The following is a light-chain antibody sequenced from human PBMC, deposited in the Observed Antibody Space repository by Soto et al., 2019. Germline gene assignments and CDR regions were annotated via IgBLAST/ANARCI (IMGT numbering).Light chain of an antibody. CDR1: QSISIF. Sequence: EIVLTQSPATLSLSPGERATLSCRASQSISIFLAWYQQKPGQAPRLLIYDASNRATGIPARFSGSGSGTDFTLTISSLEPEDFAVYYCQQRSIWPPVTFGGGTKVEI. V-gene: IGKV3-11*01. J-gene: IGKJ4*01. CDR2: DAS. CDR3: QQRSIWPPVT.